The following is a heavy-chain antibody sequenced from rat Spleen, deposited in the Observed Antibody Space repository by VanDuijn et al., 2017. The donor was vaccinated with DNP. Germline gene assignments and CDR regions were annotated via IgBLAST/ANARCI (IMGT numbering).Heavy chain of an antibody. CDR3: VRERSGVDH. D-gene: IGHD4-3*01. CDR2: INKDSRTK. V-gene: IGHV4-2*01. Sequence: EVSLVESGGGLVQPGRSLKLSCAASGFNFNDYWMGWVRQAPGKGLEWIGEINKDSRTKKYSPSLKDKFTISRDNAQNTLFLQMSNLGSEDTATYYCVRERSGVDHWGQGVMVTVSS. CDR1: GFNFNDYW. J-gene: IGHJ2*01.